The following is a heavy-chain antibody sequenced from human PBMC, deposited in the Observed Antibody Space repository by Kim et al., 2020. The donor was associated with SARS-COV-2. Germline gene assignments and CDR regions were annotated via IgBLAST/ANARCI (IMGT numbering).Heavy chain of an antibody. D-gene: IGHD6-13*01. CDR3: ARSSWSDYFDY. CDR2: P. J-gene: IGHJ4*02. V-gene: IGHV7-4-1*02. Sequence: PTYAQGFTGRFDFPLDTSVTTAYLQINSLKAEDTAVYYCARSSWSDYFDYWGQGTLVTVSS.